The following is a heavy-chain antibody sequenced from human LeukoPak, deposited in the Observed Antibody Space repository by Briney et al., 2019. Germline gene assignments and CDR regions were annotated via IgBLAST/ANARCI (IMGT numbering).Heavy chain of an antibody. V-gene: IGHV3-23*01. Sequence: PGGSLRMCWEAAWLAFSSDAMRRARQAPGKGLEWVASISNSSGSTYYADSVKGRFTISRDNSKNTLYLQMNSLRAEDTAVYYCASGGAPAGYWGQGTLVIVSS. CDR3: ASGGAPAGY. CDR2: ISNSSGST. CDR1: WLAFSSDA. D-gene: IGHD6-25*01. J-gene: IGHJ4*02.